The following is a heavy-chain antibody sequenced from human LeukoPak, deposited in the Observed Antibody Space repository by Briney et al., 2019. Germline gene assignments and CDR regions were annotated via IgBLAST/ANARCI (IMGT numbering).Heavy chain of an antibody. Sequence: GGSLRLSCAASGFTFSSYAMSWVHQAPGKGLEWVSAISGSGGSTYYADSVKGRFTISRDNSKNTLYLQMNSLRAEDTAVYYCAKDLPYYYDSSGSFDYWGQGTLVTVSS. CDR2: ISGSGGST. D-gene: IGHD3-22*01. J-gene: IGHJ4*02. CDR1: GFTFSSYA. V-gene: IGHV3-23*01. CDR3: AKDLPYYYDSSGSFDY.